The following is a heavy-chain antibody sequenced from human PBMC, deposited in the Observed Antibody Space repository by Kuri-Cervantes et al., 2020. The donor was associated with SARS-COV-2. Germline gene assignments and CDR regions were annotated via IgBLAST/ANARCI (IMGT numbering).Heavy chain of an antibody. Sequence: GESLKISCAASGFTFSSYGMHWVRQAPGKGLEWVAFIRYDGSNKYYADSVKGRLTISRDNSKNTLYLQMNSLSAEDSAVYYCAKDKKITGMGYYYFMDVWGKGTTVTVSS. V-gene: IGHV3-30*02. J-gene: IGHJ6*03. CDR1: GFTFSSYG. CDR3: AKDKKITGMGYYYFMDV. CDR2: IRYDGSNK. D-gene: IGHD1-20*01.